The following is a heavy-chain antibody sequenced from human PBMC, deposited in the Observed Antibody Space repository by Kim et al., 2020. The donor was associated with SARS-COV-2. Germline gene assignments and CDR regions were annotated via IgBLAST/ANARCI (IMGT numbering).Heavy chain of an antibody. CDR3: AKFRGGSYPTTFYFDY. J-gene: IGHJ4*02. D-gene: IGHD1-26*01. V-gene: IGHV3-23*01. CDR2: ISGSGGST. CDR1: GFTFSSYA. Sequence: GGSLRLSCAASGFTFSSYAMSWVRQAPGKGLEWVSAISGSGGSTYYADSVKGRFTISRDNSKNTLYLQMNSLRAEDTAVYYCAKFRGGSYPTTFYFDYWGQGTLVTVSS.